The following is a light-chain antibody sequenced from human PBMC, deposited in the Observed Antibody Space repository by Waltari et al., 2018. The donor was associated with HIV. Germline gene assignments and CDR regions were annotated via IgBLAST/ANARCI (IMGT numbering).Light chain of an antibody. CDR1: QSVSSY. V-gene: IGKV3-11*01. J-gene: IGKJ2*01. CDR3: QQRSNWPPKYT. Sequence: EIVLTQSPATLSLSPGARATLSCRARQSVSSYLAWYQQKPGQAPRLLSYDESNRATGIPARFSGSGSGTDFTLTISSLEPEDFAVYYCQQRSNWPPKYTFGQGTKLEIK. CDR2: DES.